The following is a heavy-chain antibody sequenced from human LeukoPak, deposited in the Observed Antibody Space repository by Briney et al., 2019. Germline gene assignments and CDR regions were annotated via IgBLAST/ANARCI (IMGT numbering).Heavy chain of an antibody. CDR1: GGSISSYY. CDR3: ARIRIAAAADAFDI. CDR2: IYYSGST. V-gene: IGHV4-59*01. D-gene: IGHD6-13*01. Sequence: PSETLSLTCTVSGGSISSYYWSWIRQLPGKGLEWIGYIYYSGSTNYNPSLKSRVTISVDTSKNQFSLKLSSVTAADTAVYYCARIRIAAAADAFDIWGQGTMVTVSS. J-gene: IGHJ3*02.